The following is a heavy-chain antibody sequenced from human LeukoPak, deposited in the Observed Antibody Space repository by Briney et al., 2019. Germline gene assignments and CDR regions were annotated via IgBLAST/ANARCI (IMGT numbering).Heavy chain of an antibody. CDR1: GGSISSSSYY. CDR3: ARHFAGYQWPYYFDY. D-gene: IGHD6-19*01. J-gene: IGHJ4*02. V-gene: IGHV4-39*01. CDR2: IYYSGST. Sequence: SETLSLTCTVSGGSISSSSYYWVWIRQPPGKGLEWIGSIYYSGSTYYNPSLKSRVTISVDTSKNQFSLKLSSVTAADTAVYYCARHFAGYQWPYYFDYWGQGTLVTVSS.